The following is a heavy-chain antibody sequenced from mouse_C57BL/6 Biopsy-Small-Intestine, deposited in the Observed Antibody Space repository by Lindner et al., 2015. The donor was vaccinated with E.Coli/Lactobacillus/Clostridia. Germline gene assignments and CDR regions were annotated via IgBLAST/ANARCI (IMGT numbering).Heavy chain of an antibody. Sequence: VQLQESGPELVKPGASVKISCKASGYVFSNSWMNWVKQRPGKGLEWIGRIYPGDGVTNYNGNFKGEATLTTDKFSSTAYMQLSSLTSEDSAVYFCARSGYGNYRYFDVWGTGTTVTVSS. V-gene: IGHV1-82*01. CDR3: ARSGYGNYRYFDV. J-gene: IGHJ1*03. D-gene: IGHD2-1*01. CDR1: GYVFSNSW. CDR2: IYPGDGVT.